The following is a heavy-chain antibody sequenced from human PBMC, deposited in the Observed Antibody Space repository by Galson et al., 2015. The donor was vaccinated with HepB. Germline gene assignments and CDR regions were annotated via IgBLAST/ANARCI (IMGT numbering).Heavy chain of an antibody. D-gene: IGHD2-15*01. CDR2: ISPYTRDT. CDR3: ARGALIVVVGATQNNWFDP. Sequence: SVKVSCKASGYTFSSYSITWVRQAPGEGLEWMGWISPYTRDTDYAQKFQGRVTMTTDTFTRTAYMELRSLRSDDTAVYYCARGALIVVVGATQNNWFDPWGQGTLVTVSS. J-gene: IGHJ5*02. V-gene: IGHV1-18*01. CDR1: GYTFSSYS.